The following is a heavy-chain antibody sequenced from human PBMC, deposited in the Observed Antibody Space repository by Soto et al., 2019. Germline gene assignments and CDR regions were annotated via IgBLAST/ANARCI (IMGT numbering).Heavy chain of an antibody. CDR3: ARLFAYYDKEPGAFDI. V-gene: IGHV4-30-4*01. CDR1: GDSISNVDYY. J-gene: IGHJ3*02. D-gene: IGHD3-16*01. Sequence: SETLSLTCTVSGDSISNVDYYWSWIRQPPGKGLEWIGYIFHSGSTYYNPSLKSRVSISIDTSENEFSLTLSPVTAADTAVFYCARLFAYYDKEPGAFDIWGQGTMVTVSS. CDR2: IFHSGST.